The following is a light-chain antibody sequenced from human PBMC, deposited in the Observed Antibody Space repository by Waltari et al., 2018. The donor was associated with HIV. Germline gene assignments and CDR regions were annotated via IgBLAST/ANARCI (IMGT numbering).Light chain of an antibody. CDR2: SNN. CDR1: TSNLGTNT. V-gene: IGLV1-44*01. CDR3: AAWDDSLNGLL. J-gene: IGLJ2*01. Sequence: QSVLTQPPSASGTPGQRVTIACSGNTSNLGTNTVTWYHQHPGTAPKLLIFSNNQRPSGVPDRFSGSTSGTSASLAISGLQSEDEAVYYCAAWDDSLNGLLFGGGTKLTVL.